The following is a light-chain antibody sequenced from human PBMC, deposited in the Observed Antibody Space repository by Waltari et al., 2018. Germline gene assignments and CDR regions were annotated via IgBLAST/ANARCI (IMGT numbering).Light chain of an antibody. V-gene: IGKV3D-15*01. CDR1: QSVSSN. CDR3: QQYNNWPPIFT. J-gene: IGKJ3*01. CDR2: GAS. Sequence: EIVMTQSPATLSVSPGERATLSCQASQSVSSNLAWYQQKPGQAPRLLMYGASARATGIPARFSGSGSGTEFTLTISSMQSEDFAVYYCQQYNNWPPIFTFGPGTKVDIK.